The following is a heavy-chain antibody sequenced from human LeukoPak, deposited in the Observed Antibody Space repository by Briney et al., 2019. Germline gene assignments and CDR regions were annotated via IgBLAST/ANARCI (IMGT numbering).Heavy chain of an antibody. CDR1: GFTFDNYG. J-gene: IGHJ4*02. CDR2: IRFDGSHK. V-gene: IGHV3-30*02. CDR3: AKDLSGHSGSYWD. D-gene: IGHD1-26*01. Sequence: PGGSLRLSCAASGFTFDNYGMFWFRQAPGKGLDWVSFIRFDGSHKYYADSVKGRFTISRDNSKNTLYLQMNSLRAEDTAVYYCAKDLSGHSGSYWDWGQGTLVTVSS.